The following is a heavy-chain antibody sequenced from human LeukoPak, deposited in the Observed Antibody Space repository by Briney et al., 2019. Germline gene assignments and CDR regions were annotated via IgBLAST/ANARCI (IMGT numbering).Heavy chain of an antibody. CDR2: ISSSGSTI. Sequence: GGSLRLSCAASGFTFSDYYMSWIRQAPGKGLEWVSYISSSGSTIYYADSVKGRFTISRDNAKNSLYLQMNSLRAEDTAVYYCARPRTYYYDSSGYYDHWGQGTLVTVSS. V-gene: IGHV3-11*01. D-gene: IGHD3-22*01. J-gene: IGHJ4*02. CDR1: GFTFSDYY. CDR3: ARPRTYYYDSSGYYDH.